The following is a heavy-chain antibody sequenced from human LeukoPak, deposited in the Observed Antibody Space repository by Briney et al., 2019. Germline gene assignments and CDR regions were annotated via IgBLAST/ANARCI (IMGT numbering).Heavy chain of an antibody. CDR2: ISGSGGRT. J-gene: IGHJ1*01. V-gene: IGHV3-23*01. D-gene: IGHD3-22*01. CDR3: ATYSSLNRREFQY. CDR1: RFSFSSYA. Sequence: GGSLRLSCAASRFSFSSYAMSWVRQAPGRGLEWVSGISGSGGRTYYAASVRGRFTISRDNSKNSLYLQMNSLRAEDTAVYYCATYSSLNRREFQYWGQGTLLTVSS.